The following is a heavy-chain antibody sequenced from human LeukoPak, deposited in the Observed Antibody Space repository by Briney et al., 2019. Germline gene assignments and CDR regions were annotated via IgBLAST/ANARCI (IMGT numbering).Heavy chain of an antibody. D-gene: IGHD6-13*01. Sequence: PSETLSLTCTVSGGSISSHYWSWIRQPPGKVLEWIGYIYYSGSTNYNPSLKSRVTISVDTSKNQFSLKLSSVTAADTAVYYCARDVSAAGDAFDIWGQGTMVTVSS. J-gene: IGHJ3*02. CDR1: GGSISSHY. CDR2: IYYSGST. CDR3: ARDVSAAGDAFDI. V-gene: IGHV4-59*11.